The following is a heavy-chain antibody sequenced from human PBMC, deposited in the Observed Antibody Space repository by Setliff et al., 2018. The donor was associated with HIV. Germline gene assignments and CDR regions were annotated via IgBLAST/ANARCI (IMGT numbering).Heavy chain of an antibody. D-gene: IGHD3-10*01. V-gene: IGHV1-69-2*01. CDR1: GYTFTDYY. Sequence: ASVKVSCKASGYTFTDYYMHWVQQAPGKGLEWMGRVDPKNGKTLYAENLRGRITITADTSTDTAYMELNSLRSKDTAMYYCATMDYYGSQTYNLAFHYWGQGTLVTVSS. CDR2: VDPKNGKT. CDR3: ATMDYYGSQTYNLAFHY. J-gene: IGHJ4*02.